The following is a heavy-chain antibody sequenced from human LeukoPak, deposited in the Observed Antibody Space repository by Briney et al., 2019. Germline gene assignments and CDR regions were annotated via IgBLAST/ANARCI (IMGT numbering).Heavy chain of an antibody. CDR3: ARCRDSVSYNVLRH. D-gene: IGHD1-26*01. CDR1: GFTVSSNY. J-gene: IGHJ4*02. V-gene: IGHV3-53*01. Sequence: GGSLRLSCAASGFTVSSNYMTWVRQAPGKGLEWVSVIYSGGSTYYADSVKGRFTISRDNSKNTLYLQMNSLRVDDTAMYYCARCRDSVSYNVLRHWGQGTLVTVSS. CDR2: IYSGGST.